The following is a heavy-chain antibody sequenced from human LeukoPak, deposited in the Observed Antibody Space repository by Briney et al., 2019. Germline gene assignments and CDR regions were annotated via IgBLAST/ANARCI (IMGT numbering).Heavy chain of an antibody. CDR2: ISAYNGNT. CDR3: ARDRIVLMVYATLDY. Sequence: VASVKVSCKASGYTFTSYGISWVRQAPGQGLEWMGWISAYNGNTNYAQKLQGRVTMTTDTSTSTAYMELRSLRSDDTAVYYCARDRIVLMVYATLDYWGQGTLVTVSS. D-gene: IGHD2-8*01. CDR1: GYTFTSYG. J-gene: IGHJ4*02. V-gene: IGHV1-18*01.